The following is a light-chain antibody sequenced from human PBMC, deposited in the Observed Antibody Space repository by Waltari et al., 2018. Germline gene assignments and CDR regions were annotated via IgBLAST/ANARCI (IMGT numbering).Light chain of an antibody. V-gene: IGKV3-11*01. CDR1: QNVATH. CDR3: HQRSARDT. J-gene: IGKJ5*01. Sequence: IVLTQSPAPPSLSQRERPTLSCRASQNVATHLAWDQQKPGQAPRLLIYDASTRATGIPARFSGSGSGTDFSLTISTLEPEDFAIYYCHQRSARDTFGQGTRLEIK. CDR2: DAS.